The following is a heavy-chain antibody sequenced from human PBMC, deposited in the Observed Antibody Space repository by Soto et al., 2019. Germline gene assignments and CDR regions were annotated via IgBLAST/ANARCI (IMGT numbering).Heavy chain of an antibody. Sequence: QVQLVESGGGVVQPGGSLRLSCAPSGFTFRAYGMHWVRQAPGKVLEWVAVISYDGKNEYYADSVKGRFSISRDSSKNTLDLQMNSLRAEDTAVYYCAKDLVAFTTGRRSPFGSWGQGTLVTVSS. D-gene: IGHD1-1*01. J-gene: IGHJ4*02. CDR2: ISYDGKNE. V-gene: IGHV3-30*18. CDR1: GFTFRAYG. CDR3: AKDLVAFTTGRRSPFGS.